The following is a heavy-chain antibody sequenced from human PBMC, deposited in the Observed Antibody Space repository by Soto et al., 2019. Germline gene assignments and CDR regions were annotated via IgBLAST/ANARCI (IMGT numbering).Heavy chain of an antibody. Sequence: ASVKVFCKTSGHTFCHYYIHWFRQPPAQGLEWLGRRNPNDGDTIYARKVEGRFTMIHGECISTAHLEFSSLTPDATAVYYCGIFNVVRRGSAGRDFWGLGSLVTAPQ. CDR1: GHTFCHYY. D-gene: IGHD3-16*01. J-gene: IGHJ1*01. CDR3: GIFNVVRRGSAGRDF. V-gene: IGHV1-2*06. CDR2: RNPNDGDT.